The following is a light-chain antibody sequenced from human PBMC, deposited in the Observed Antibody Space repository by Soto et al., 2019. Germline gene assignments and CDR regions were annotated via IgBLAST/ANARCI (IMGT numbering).Light chain of an antibody. CDR1: QRLVYSDGITH. V-gene: IGKV2-30*01. J-gene: IGKJ2*01. Sequence: DVVLTQSPLSLPVILGQPASISCRSSQRLVYSDGITHVSWFHQRPCQSPRRLIFKVFNRDSAVPDSFSGSGSVTDFTLKISSVEAEDVGVYYCMEGIHWPPYTCGQGTKLEIK. CDR3: MEGIHWPPYT. CDR2: KVF.